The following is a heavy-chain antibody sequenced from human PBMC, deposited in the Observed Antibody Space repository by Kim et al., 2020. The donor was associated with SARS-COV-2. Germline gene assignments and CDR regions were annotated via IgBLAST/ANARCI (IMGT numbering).Heavy chain of an antibody. D-gene: IGHD3-22*01. Sequence: GGSLRLSCAASGFTFSNAWMSWVRQAPGKGLEWVGRIKSKTDGGTTDYAAPVKGRFTISRDDSKNTLYLQMNSLKTEDTAMYYCTTERVGYYYDSSGYAYWGQGTLVTVSS. CDR2: IKSKTDGGTT. CDR1: GFTFSNAW. J-gene: IGHJ4*02. V-gene: IGHV3-15*01. CDR3: TTERVGYYYDSSGYAY.